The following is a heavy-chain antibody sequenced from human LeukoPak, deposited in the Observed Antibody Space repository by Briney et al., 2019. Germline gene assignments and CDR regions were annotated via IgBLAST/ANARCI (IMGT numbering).Heavy chain of an antibody. J-gene: IGHJ2*01. CDR2: ITHSGST. CDR3: ASPRDDGSGSYLPWYFDL. Sequence: SETLSLTCAVYGGSFSGYYWSWIRQPPGKGLEWIGEITHSGSTNYNPSLKSRVTISVDTSKNQFSLKLSSVTAADTAVYYCASPRDDGSGSYLPWYFDLWGRGTLVTVSS. D-gene: IGHD3-10*01. V-gene: IGHV4-34*01. CDR1: GGSFSGYY.